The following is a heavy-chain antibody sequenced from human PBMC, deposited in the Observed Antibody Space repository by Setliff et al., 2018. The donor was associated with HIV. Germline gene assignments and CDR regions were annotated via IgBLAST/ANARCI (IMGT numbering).Heavy chain of an antibody. D-gene: IGHD3-22*01. CDR1: GASIRGHY. V-gene: IGHV4-59*08. J-gene: IGHJ3*02. Sequence: SETLSLTRFVSGASIRGHYWSWIRQSPGKGLEWIGNIYYSGNTNYNPSFKSRVTIQVDTSKNQFSLRVNSVTAADTAVYYCARSLVPSGYYYGRHAFDIWGQGTKVTVSS. CDR2: IYYSGNT. CDR3: ARSLVPSGYYYGRHAFDI.